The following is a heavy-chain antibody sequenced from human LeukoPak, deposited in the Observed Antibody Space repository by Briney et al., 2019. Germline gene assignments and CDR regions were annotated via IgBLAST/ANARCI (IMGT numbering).Heavy chain of an antibody. Sequence: SETLSLTCTVSDYSISSGYYWGWIRQPPGKGLEWIGSTYHSGSTYYNPSLKSRVTISVDTSKNQFSLKLSSVTAADTAVYYCARDPGYSSSSSNFDYWGQGVLVTVSS. CDR3: ARDPGYSSSSSNFDY. V-gene: IGHV4-38-2*02. CDR1: DYSISSGYY. CDR2: TYHSGST. J-gene: IGHJ4*02. D-gene: IGHD6-6*01.